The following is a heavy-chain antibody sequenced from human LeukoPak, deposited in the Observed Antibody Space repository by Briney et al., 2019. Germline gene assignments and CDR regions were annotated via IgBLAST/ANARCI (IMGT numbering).Heavy chain of an antibody. CDR2: IYYSGST. CDR1: GGSISSGGYY. V-gene: IGHV4-31*03. D-gene: IGHD2-2*01. Sequence: SETLSLTCTVSGGSISSGGYYWSWIRQHPGKGLEWIGYIYYSGSTYYNPSLKSRVTISVDTSKNQFSLKLSSMTAADTAVYYCAKDSYAYCSSTSCYPDWYFDLWGRGTPVTVSS. CDR3: AKDSYAYCSSTSCYPDWYFDL. J-gene: IGHJ2*01.